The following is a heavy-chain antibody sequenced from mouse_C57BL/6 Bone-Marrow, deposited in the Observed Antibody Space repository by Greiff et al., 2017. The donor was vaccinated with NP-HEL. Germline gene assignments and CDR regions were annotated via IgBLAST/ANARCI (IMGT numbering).Heavy chain of an antibody. CDR3: ADSSGYVRFAY. V-gene: IGHV1-82*01. Sequence: VQLQQSGPELVKPGASVKISCKASGYAFSSSWMNWVKQRPGKGLEWIGRIYPGDGDTNYNGKFKGKATLTADKSSSTAYMQLSSLTSEDSAVYFCADSSGYVRFAYWGQGTLVTVSA. CDR1: GYAFSSSW. D-gene: IGHD3-2*02. J-gene: IGHJ3*01. CDR2: IYPGDGDT.